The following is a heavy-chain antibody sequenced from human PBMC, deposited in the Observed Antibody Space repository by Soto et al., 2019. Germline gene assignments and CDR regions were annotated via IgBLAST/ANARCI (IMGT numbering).Heavy chain of an antibody. CDR2: IKQDGSEK. CDR3: ARGSSGWYDPSSEYFQH. J-gene: IGHJ1*01. Sequence: GGFLRLSCAASGFTFSSYWMSWVRQAPGKGLEWVANIKQDGSEKYYVDSVKGRFTISRDNAKNSLYLQMNSLRAEDTAVYYCARGSSGWYDPSSEYFQHWGQGTLVTVSS. D-gene: IGHD6-19*01. V-gene: IGHV3-7*01. CDR1: GFTFSSYW.